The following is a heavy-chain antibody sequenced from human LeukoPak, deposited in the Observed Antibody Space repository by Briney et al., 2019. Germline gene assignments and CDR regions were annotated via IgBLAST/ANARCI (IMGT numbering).Heavy chain of an antibody. CDR2: IYTSGST. Sequence: SETLSLTCTVSGGSISSYYWSWIRQPAGKGLEWIGRIYTSGSTNYNPSLKSRVTMSVDTSKNQFSLKLSSVTAADTAVYYCARVAGSSWYEREDDAFDIWGQGTMVTVSS. D-gene: IGHD6-13*01. CDR3: ARVAGSSWYEREDDAFDI. CDR1: GGSISSYY. V-gene: IGHV4-4*07. J-gene: IGHJ3*02.